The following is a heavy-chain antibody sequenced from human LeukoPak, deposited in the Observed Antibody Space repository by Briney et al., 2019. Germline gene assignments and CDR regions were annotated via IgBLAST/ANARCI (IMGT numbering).Heavy chain of an antibody. V-gene: IGHV4-59*01. CDR1: GGSISSYY. CDR3: ATGTWDSSSWYIGRFDP. Sequence: SETLSLTCTVSGGSISSYYWSWIRQPPGKGLESIGYIYYSGSTNYNPSLKSRVTISVDTSKNQFSLKLSSVTAADTAVYYCATGTWDSSSWYIGRFDPWGQGTLVTVSS. J-gene: IGHJ5*02. CDR2: IYYSGST. D-gene: IGHD6-13*01.